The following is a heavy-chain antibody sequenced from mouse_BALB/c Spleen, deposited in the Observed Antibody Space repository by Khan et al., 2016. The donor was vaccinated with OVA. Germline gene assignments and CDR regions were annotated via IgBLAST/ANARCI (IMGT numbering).Heavy chain of an antibody. D-gene: IGHD3-2*02. CDR3: AREEALYYFDY. V-gene: IGHV1S132*01. Sequence: QVQLQQSGAELVRPGASVKLSCKTSGYIFTSYWIHWVRQRSGQGLEWIARIYPGTDITYYHEKLKDKATLTADKSSSTAYMQLSSLKSEDSAVDVCAREEALYYFDYWGQGATLPVSA. CDR1: GYIFTSYW. CDR2: IYPGTDIT. J-gene: IGHJ2*01.